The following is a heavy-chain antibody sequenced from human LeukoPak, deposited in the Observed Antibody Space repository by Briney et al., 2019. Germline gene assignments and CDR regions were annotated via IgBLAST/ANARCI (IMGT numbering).Heavy chain of an antibody. V-gene: IGHV3-15*01. CDR2: IKSKTDGGTT. CDR3: TARAHYYYYMDV. J-gene: IGHJ6*03. Sequence: PGGSLRLSCAASGFTFSNAWMSWVRQAPGKGLEWVGRIKSKTDGGTTDYAAPVKGRFTISRDVSKNTLYLQMNSLKTEDTAVYYCTARAHYYYYMDVWGKGTTVTVSS. CDR1: GFTFSNAW.